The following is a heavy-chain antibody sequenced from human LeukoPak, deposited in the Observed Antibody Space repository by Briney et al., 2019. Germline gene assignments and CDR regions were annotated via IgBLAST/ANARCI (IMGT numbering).Heavy chain of an antibody. CDR3: ARGPINYYDKFDI. CDR2: IYTSEST. J-gene: IGHJ3*02. CDR1: GGSFSGYY. D-gene: IGHD3-22*01. V-gene: IGHV4-59*10. Sequence: PSETLSLTCAVYGGSFSGYYWSWIRQPAGKGLEWIGRIYTSESTDYNPSLKSRVTMSVDTSKNQFSLKLTSVTAADTAVYYCARGPINYYDKFDIWGQGTMVTVSS.